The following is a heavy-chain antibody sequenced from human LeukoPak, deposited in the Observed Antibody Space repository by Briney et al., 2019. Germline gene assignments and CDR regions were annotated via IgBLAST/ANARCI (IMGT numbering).Heavy chain of an antibody. CDR3: AKDRGFVVVPSAPGY. Sequence: GGSLRLSCAASGFTFSSYGMHWVRQAPGKGLEWVAVISYDGSNKYYADSVKGRFTISRDNSKNTLYLQMNSLRAEDTAVYYCAKDRGFVVVPSAPGYWGQGTLVTVSS. D-gene: IGHD2-2*01. CDR1: GFTFSSYG. CDR2: ISYDGSNK. V-gene: IGHV3-30*18. J-gene: IGHJ4*02.